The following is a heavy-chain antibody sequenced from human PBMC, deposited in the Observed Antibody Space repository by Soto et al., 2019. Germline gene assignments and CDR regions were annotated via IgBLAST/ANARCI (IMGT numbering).Heavy chain of an antibody. CDR3: ARDFYRKADGTPKY. CDR2: ISYDGSNK. D-gene: IGHD6-25*01. CDR1: GLTSGSYA. V-gene: IGHV3-30-3*01. J-gene: IGHJ4*02. Sequence: QVQLVESGGAVVQPGRSLRLSCAASGLTSGSYAMPWFRRAPARGLEWVAVISYDGSNKYYADSVKGRFTISRDNSKNTLYLQMNSLRAEDTAVYYCARDFYRKADGTPKYWGQGTLVTVSS.